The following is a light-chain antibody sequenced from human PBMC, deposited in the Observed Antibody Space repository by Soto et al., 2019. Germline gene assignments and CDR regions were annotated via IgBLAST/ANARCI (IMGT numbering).Light chain of an antibody. CDR3: AAWDDSLNGVV. CDR2: SNN. CDR1: SSNIGSNT. V-gene: IGLV1-44*01. Sequence: QSVLTQPPSASGTPGQRVTISCSGSSSNIGSNTVNWYQQLPGTAPKLLIYSNNQRPSEVPDRFSGSKSGTSASLAISGPQSEDEADYYCAAWDDSLNGVVFGGGTKLTVL. J-gene: IGLJ2*01.